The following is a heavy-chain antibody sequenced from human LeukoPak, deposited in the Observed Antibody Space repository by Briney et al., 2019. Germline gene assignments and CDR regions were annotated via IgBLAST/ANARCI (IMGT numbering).Heavy chain of an antibody. Sequence: GASVKVSCKASGYTFTDYYMHWVRQATGQGLEWMGWMNPNSGNTGYAQKFQGRVTMTRNTSISTAYMELTSLRSEDTAVYYCAREAYSLYYYYYMDVWGKGTTVTISS. CDR3: AREAYSLYYYYYMDV. D-gene: IGHD2-21*01. J-gene: IGHJ6*03. CDR2: MNPNSGNT. CDR1: GYTFTDYY. V-gene: IGHV1-8*02.